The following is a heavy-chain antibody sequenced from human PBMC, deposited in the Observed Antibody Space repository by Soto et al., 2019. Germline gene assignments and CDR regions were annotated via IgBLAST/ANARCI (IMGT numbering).Heavy chain of an antibody. J-gene: IGHJ4*02. D-gene: IGHD3-22*01. CDR3: ARDLRPYYYDSSGYYYY. CDR1: GDSISDNY. V-gene: IGHV4-59*01. Sequence: SETLSLTCTVSGDSISDNYWSWIRQPPGKTLEWIGYMYYTGSTNYNPSLKSRVTMSVDTSKNQFSLRSLRSDDTAVYYCARDLRPYYYDSSGYYYYWGQGTLVTVSS. CDR2: MYYTGST.